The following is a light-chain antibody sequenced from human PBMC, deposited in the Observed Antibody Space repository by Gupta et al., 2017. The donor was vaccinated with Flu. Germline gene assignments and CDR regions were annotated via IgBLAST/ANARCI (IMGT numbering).Light chain of an antibody. J-gene: IGLJ2*01. CDR1: NVGGRI. Sequence: SFVLTQPPSVSVAPGQTATITCGGDNVGGRIVHWYQQRPGQEPVFVRVEEDDRPSGIPERFSGSNSGNAATLTSIRGEAGDEADYQCQVWASRTDQPGGVCGGGTKLTVL. V-gene: IGLV3-21*02. CDR3: QVWASRTDQPGGV. CDR2: EED.